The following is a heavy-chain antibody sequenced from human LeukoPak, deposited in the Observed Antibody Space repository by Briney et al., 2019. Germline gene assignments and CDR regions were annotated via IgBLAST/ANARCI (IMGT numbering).Heavy chain of an antibody. CDR3: ARKKGYSSGCFDY. J-gene: IGHJ4*02. Sequence: PSETLSLTCSVSGGSVSGYYWSWTRQPPGKGLEWIGYIFYSGSTNYNPSLKSRVTISVDTSKNQFSLKLSSVTAADTAVYYCARKKGYSSGCFDYWGQGTLVTVSS. V-gene: IGHV4-59*08. D-gene: IGHD6-19*01. CDR2: IFYSGST. CDR1: GGSVSGYY.